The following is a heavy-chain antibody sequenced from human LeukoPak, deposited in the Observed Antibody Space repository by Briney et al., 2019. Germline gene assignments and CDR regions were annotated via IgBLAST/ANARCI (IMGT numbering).Heavy chain of an antibody. Sequence: ASVKVSCKASGYTFTGYYMHWVRQAPGQGLEWMGWINPNSGGTNYAQKFQGRVTMTRDTSISTAYVELSRLRSDDTAVYYCARDHTAMANWFDPWGQGTLVTVSS. V-gene: IGHV1-2*02. CDR3: ARDHTAMANWFDP. CDR1: GYTFTGYY. CDR2: INPNSGGT. D-gene: IGHD5-18*01. J-gene: IGHJ5*02.